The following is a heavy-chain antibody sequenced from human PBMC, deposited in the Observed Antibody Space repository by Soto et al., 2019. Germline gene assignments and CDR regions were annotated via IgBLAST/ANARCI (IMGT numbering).Heavy chain of an antibody. Sequence: QVQLVQSGAEVKKPGASVKVSCKASGYTFTSYDINWVRQATGQGLEGMGWMNPNSGNTGYAQKFQGRVTMTRNTSISTAYMELSSLRSEATAVYYCASGSIYRYGPNFDYWGQGTLVTVSS. V-gene: IGHV1-8*01. J-gene: IGHJ4*02. D-gene: IGHD5-18*01. CDR3: ASGSIYRYGPNFDY. CDR2: MNPNSGNT. CDR1: GYTFTSYD.